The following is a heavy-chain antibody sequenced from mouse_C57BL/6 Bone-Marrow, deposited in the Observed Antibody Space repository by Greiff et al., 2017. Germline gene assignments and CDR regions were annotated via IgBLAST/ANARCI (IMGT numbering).Heavy chain of an antibody. CDR1: GYTFTDYN. CDR2: INPTNGGT. V-gene: IGHV1-22*01. CDR3: ARGDYSNDLAY. D-gene: IGHD2-12*01. J-gene: IGHJ3*01. Sequence: VQLKQSGPELVKPGASVKMSCKASGYTFTDYNMHWVKQSPGKSLEWIGYINPTNGGTSYNQKFKGKATLTVNKSSSTAYMELRSLTSEDSAVYDCARGDYSNDLAYWGQGTLVTVSA.